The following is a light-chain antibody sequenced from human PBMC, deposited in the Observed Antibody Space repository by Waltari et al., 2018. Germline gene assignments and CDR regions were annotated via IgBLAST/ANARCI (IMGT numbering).Light chain of an antibody. Sequence: QSALTQPPSASGSPGQSVTISCTGTSGDIGAYNSVTWYRQHPGKVPKLMIYDVNRPPSGVPDRFSGSKSGNTASLTVSGLQPEDEAVYYCNSFAGSDTVVFGGGTTLTVL. J-gene: IGLJ2*01. CDR3: NSFAGSDTVV. CDR2: DVN. V-gene: IGLV2-8*01. CDR1: SGDIGAYNS.